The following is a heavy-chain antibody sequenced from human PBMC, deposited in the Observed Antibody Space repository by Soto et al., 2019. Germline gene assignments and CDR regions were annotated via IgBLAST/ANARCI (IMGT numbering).Heavy chain of an antibody. D-gene: IGHD3-10*01. CDR2: IDPRSGGT. Sequence: HVQLVQSGTKVKKPGASVRVSCMVSGYPFTTYYIHWVRQAPGQGLEWMGWIDPRSGGTVYEQKFQGRVTMTRDTSISTVYMDVSGLTSDDTALYSGATDDYGIFPYWGQGSLVTVSS. J-gene: IGHJ4*02. V-gene: IGHV1-2*02. CDR1: GYPFTTYY. CDR3: ATDDYGIFPY.